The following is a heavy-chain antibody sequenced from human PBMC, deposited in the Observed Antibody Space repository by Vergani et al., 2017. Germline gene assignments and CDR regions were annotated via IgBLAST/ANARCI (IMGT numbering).Heavy chain of an antibody. D-gene: IGHD5-18*01. J-gene: IGHJ6*03. Sequence: VQLVESGGGLVQPGGSLRLSCAASGFTFSSYWMSWVRQAPGKGLEWVANIKQDGTEKYYVDSVKGRFTISRDNAKNSLYLQMSSLRAEDTAVYYCARCGTVLVFYYYMDVWGRGTTVTVSS. CDR2: IKQDGTEK. CDR1: GFTFSSYW. V-gene: IGHV3-7*01. CDR3: ARCGTVLVFYYYMDV.